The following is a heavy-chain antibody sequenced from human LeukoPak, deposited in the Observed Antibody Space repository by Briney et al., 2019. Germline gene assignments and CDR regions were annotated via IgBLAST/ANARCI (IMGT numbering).Heavy chain of an antibody. CDR3: AIGADYCFPS. CDR1: GLTFSMPP. Sequence: GGSLRLSCAASGLTFSMPPMDWVRQAPGKGLEWVAFIQNDGNSKNYADSVKGRFTISRDTSKNTLYLQMNSLRPEDTALYFCAIGADYCFPSWGQGTLVTVSS. CDR2: IQNDGNSK. D-gene: IGHD2/OR15-2a*01. J-gene: IGHJ4*02. V-gene: IGHV3-30*02.